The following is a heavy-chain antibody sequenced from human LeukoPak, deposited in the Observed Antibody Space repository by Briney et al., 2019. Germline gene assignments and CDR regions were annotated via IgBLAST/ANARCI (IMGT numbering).Heavy chain of an antibody. CDR3: ARADDWLLSPLDY. CDR1: GFTFTTYP. V-gene: IGHV3-30-3*01. Sequence: PGRALRVSRGASGFTFTTYPMHWVRQAPGKGLEWVAVISYDGSNKYYADSVKGRFTISRDNSKNTLYLQLNSLRAEDTAVYYCARADDWLLSPLDYWGQGTLGTVSS. CDR2: ISYDGSNK. J-gene: IGHJ4*02. D-gene: IGHD3-9*01.